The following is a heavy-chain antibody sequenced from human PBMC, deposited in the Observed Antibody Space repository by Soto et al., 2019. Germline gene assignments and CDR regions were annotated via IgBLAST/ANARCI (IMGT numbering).Heavy chain of an antibody. J-gene: IGHJ6*04. CDR1: GFTLSGYL. Sequence: EVQLVESGGDLVQPGGSLRLSCAASGFTLSGYLMHWVRQAPGKGLVWVSRINSDGSNIRYADSVKGRFTISRDNAKNRLYLKMNSLRAEDTAVYYCGRTKEARFLEWLDYGLDVWGKGTTVTVSS. CDR3: GRTKEARFLEWLDYGLDV. CDR2: INSDGSNI. D-gene: IGHD3-3*01. V-gene: IGHV3-74*01.